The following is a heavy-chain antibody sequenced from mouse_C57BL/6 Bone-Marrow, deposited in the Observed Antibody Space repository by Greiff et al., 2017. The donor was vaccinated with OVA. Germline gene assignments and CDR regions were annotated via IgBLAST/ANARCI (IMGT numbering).Heavy chain of an antibody. CDR1: GFTFSSYA. CDR2: ISDGGSYT. Sequence: EVKLVESGGGLVKPGGSLKLSCAASGFTFSSYAMSWVRQTPEKRLEWVATISDGGSYTYYPDNVKGRFTISRDNAKNNLYLQMSHLKSEDTAMYYCARDRGYYYGISQAWFAYWGQGTTLTVSS. J-gene: IGHJ2*01. V-gene: IGHV5-4*01. CDR3: ARDRGYYYGISQAWFAY. D-gene: IGHD1-1*01.